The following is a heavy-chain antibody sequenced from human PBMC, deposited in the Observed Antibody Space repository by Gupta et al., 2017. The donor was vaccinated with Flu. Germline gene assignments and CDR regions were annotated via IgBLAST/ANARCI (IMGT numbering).Heavy chain of an antibody. V-gene: IGHV3-21*01. Sequence: SSDSMNWGRHAQGKGLEWVSSIDGSSKYIYYADSVRGRFTISRDNAKKSLYLQMNSLRAEDTAVYYGARGSITARQGFDYWRQGTLVTVSS. CDR2: IDGSSKYI. J-gene: IGHJ4*02. D-gene: IGHD6-6*01. CDR1: SSDS. CDR3: ARGSITARQGFDY.